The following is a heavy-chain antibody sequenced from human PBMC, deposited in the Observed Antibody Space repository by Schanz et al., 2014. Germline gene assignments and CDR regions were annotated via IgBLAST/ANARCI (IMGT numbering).Heavy chain of an antibody. J-gene: IGHJ5*02. D-gene: IGHD6-13*01. V-gene: IGHV3-15*01. CDR1: GFTFSDAW. CDR2: IKSKVDGATT. Sequence: EVQLVESGGGLVQPGGSLRLSCVASGFTFSDAWMSWVRQAPGKGLEWVGRIKSKVDGATTDYAAPVKGRFSISRDDSQSTLYLQMNSLKIEDTAVYYCATASSPVREAGAGSSFHLWGQGTLXTVSP. CDR3: ATASSPVREAGAGSSFHL.